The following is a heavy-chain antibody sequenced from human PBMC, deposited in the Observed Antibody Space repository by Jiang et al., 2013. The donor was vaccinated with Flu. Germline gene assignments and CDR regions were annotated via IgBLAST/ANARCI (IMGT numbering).Heavy chain of an antibody. CDR2: IYHSGST. CDR1: GGSISSGGYS. CDR3: ARTLNYYDSSGYYSGAFDI. J-gene: IGHJ3*02. V-gene: IGHV4-30-2*01. D-gene: IGHD3-22*01. Sequence: GLVKPSQTLSLTCAVSGGSISSGGYSWSWIRQPPGKGLEWIGYIYHSGSTYYNPSLKSRVTISVDRSENQFSLKLSSVTAADTAVYYCARTLNYYDSSGYYSGAFDIWGQGTMVTVSS.